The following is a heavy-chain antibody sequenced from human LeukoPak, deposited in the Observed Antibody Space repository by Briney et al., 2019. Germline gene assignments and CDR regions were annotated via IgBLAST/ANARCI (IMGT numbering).Heavy chain of an antibody. CDR1: GYTFTSYY. J-gene: IGHJ6*02. CDR3: ASVYKHGMDV. V-gene: IGHV1-46*01. CDR2: LNPSGGSS. D-gene: IGHD5-24*01. Sequence: ASVKVSCKASGYTFTSYYMHWVRQAPGQGLEWMAILNPSGGSSNYAQKFQGRATLTRATSTGTVYMELSSLRSEDTAVYYCASVYKHGMDVWGQGTTVIASS.